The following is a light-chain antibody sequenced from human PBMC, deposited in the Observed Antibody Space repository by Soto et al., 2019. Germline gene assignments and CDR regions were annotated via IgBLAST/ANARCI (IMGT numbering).Light chain of an antibody. CDR3: HQYSLSPQT. CDR2: GAS. CDR1: QSVSSSY. J-gene: IGKJ2*01. Sequence: EIVLTQSPGTLSLSPGERATLSCRASQSVSSSYLGWYQQKPGQAPRLLIYGASSRATGIPDRFSGSGSGTDFTLTISRLEPEDFAVYYCHQYSLSPQTFGQGTKLEIK. V-gene: IGKV3-20*01.